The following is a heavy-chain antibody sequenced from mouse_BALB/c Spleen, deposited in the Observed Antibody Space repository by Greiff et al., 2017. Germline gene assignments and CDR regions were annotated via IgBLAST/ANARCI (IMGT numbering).Heavy chain of an antibody. V-gene: IGHV5-6-3*01. Sequence: EVKVEESGGGLVQPGGSLKLSCAASGFTFSSYGMSWVRQTPDKRLELVATINSNGGSTYYPDSVKGRFTISRDNAKNTLYLQMSSLKSEDTAMYYCAREHNWDYWYFDVWGAGTTVTVSS. CDR3: AREHNWDYWYFDV. J-gene: IGHJ1*01. CDR2: INSNGGST. D-gene: IGHD4-1*01. CDR1: GFTFSSYG.